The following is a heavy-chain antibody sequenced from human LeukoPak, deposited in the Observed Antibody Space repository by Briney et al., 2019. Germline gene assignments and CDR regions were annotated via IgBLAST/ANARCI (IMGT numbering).Heavy chain of an antibody. CDR2: MNPNSGNT. V-gene: IGHV1-8*01. CDR1: GYTFTSYD. J-gene: IGHJ6*03. Sequence: ASVKVSCKASGYTFTSYDINWVRQATGQGLEWMGWMNPNSGNTGYAQKFQGRVTMTRNTSISTAYMELSSLRSEDTAVYYCARVVSGWYVSDYYYYMDVWGKGTTVTVSS. CDR3: ARVVSGWYVSDYYYYMDV. D-gene: IGHD6-19*01.